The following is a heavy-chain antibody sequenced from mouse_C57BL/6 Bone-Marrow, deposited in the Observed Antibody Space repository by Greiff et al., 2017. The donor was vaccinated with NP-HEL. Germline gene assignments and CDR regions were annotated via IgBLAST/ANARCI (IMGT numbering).Heavy chain of an antibody. J-gene: IGHJ3*01. V-gene: IGHV1-59*01. CDR1: GYTFTSYW. CDR2: IDPSDSYT. D-gene: IGHD2-1*01. Sequence: QVQLQQPGAELVRPGTSVKLSCKASGYTFTSYWMHWVKQRPGQGLEWIGVIDPSDSYTNYNQKFKGKATLTVDTSSSTAYMQLSSLTSEDSAVYYCASLYYPYWGQGTLVTVSA. CDR3: ASLYYPY.